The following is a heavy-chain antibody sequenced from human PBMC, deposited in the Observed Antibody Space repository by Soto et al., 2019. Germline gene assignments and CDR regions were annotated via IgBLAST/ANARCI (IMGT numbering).Heavy chain of an antibody. CDR2: ISYDGSNK. Sequence: GGSLRLSCAASGFTFSSYAMHWVRQAPGKGLEWVAAISYDGSNKYYADSVKGRFTISRDNSKNTLYLQMNSLRAEDTAVYYCARRGGPYGSGSYYSRNYYYYYMDVWGKGTTVTVSS. J-gene: IGHJ6*03. V-gene: IGHV3-30-3*01. D-gene: IGHD3-10*01. CDR3: ARRGGPYGSGSYYSRNYYYYYMDV. CDR1: GFTFSSYA.